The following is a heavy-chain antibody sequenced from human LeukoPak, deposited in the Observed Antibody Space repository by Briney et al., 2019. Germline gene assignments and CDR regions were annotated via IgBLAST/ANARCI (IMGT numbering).Heavy chain of an antibody. J-gene: IGHJ4*02. Sequence: GASVKVSCKVSGYTLTELSMHWVRQAPGKGLEWMGGFDPEDGETIYAQKFQGRVTMTEDTSTDTAYMELSSLRSEDTAVYYCATDLHYFGSGSHIGAYWGQGTLVTVSS. CDR3: ATDLHYFGSGSHIGAY. D-gene: IGHD3-10*01. CDR1: GYTLTELS. V-gene: IGHV1-24*01. CDR2: FDPEDGET.